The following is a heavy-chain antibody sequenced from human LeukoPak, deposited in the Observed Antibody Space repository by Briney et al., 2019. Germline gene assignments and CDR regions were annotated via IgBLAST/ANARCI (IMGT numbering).Heavy chain of an antibody. D-gene: IGHD6-13*01. CDR1: GASISNYY. CDR3: ARNCDSSCWYLGY. CDR2: IYYTGST. V-gene: IGHV4-39*01. J-gene: IGHJ4*02. Sequence: SETLSLTCTVSGASISNYYWGWIRQPPGKGLEWIGSIYYTGSTYYNPSLKSRVTISVDTSKNQFSLKLTSVTAADTAVYYCARNCDSSCWYLGYWGQGTLVTVSS.